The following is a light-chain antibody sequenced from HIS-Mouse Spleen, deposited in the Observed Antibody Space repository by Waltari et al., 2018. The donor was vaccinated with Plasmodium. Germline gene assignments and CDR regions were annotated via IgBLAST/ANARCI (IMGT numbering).Light chain of an antibody. Sequence: QSALTQPASVSGSPGQSIPISCTGTSSDVGGYTSVPWYQQHPGKAPKLMIYAVSNRPSGVSNRFSGSKSGNTASLTIAGLQAEDEADYYCSSYTSSSTYVVFGGGTKLTVL. V-gene: IGLV2-14*01. CDR1: SSDVGGYTS. CDR3: SSYTSSSTYVV. CDR2: AVS. J-gene: IGLJ2*01.